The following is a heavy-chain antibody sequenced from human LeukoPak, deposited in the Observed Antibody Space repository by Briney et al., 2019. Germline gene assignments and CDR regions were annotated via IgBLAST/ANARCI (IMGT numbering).Heavy chain of an antibody. Sequence: GGSLRLSCAASGFTFSSYGMHWVRQAPGKGLEWVSSISSSSSYIYYADSVKGRFTISRDNAKNSLYLQMNSLRAEDTAVYYCARGGYSSSWYWGDIFDYWGQGTLVTVSS. D-gene: IGHD6-13*01. V-gene: IGHV3-21*01. J-gene: IGHJ4*02. CDR2: ISSSSSYI. CDR3: ARGGYSSSWYWGDIFDY. CDR1: GFTFSSYG.